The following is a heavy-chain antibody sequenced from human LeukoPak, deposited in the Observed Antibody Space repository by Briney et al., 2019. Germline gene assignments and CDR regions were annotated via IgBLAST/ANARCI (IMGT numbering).Heavy chain of an antibody. V-gene: IGHV3-30*18. D-gene: IGHD3-3*01. CDR2: ISYDGSNK. CDR1: GFTFSSYW. J-gene: IGHJ4*02. CDR3: ANLGGIFGVGGH. Sequence: GGSLRLSCAASGFTFSSYWMSWVRQAPGKGLEWVAVISYDGSNKYYADSVKGRFTISRDNSKNTLYLQMNSLRAEDTAVYYCANLGGIFGVGGHWGQGTLVTVSS.